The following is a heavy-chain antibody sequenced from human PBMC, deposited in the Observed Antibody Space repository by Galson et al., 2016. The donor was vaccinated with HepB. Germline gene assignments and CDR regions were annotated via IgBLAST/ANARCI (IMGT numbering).Heavy chain of an antibody. D-gene: IGHD3-16*02. CDR1: GYTISDLS. V-gene: IGHV1-24*01. J-gene: IGHJ3*01. Sequence: SVKVSCKVSGYTISDLSIHWVRQAPGKGLEWMGFFDRDAGEAIYNQKFQGRLTLTEDTSTDTADLELSSLTSLDTGVYFCATNNPFIPVWGQGTKVNV. CDR3: ATNNPFIPV. CDR2: FDRDAGEA.